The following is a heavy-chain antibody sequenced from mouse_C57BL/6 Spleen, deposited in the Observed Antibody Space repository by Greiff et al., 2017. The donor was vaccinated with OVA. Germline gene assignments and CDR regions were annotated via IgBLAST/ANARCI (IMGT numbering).Heavy chain of an antibody. CDR1: GYTFTDYY. J-gene: IGHJ1*03. D-gene: IGHD2-4*01. V-gene: IGHV1-26*01. Sequence: EVQLQQSGPELVKPGASVKISCKASGYTFTDYYMNWVKQSHGKSLAWIGDINPNNGGTSYNQKFKGKATLTVDKSSSTAYMELRSLTSEDSAVYYCARGIYYDYLRYFDVWGTGTTVTVSS. CDR3: ARGIYYDYLRYFDV. CDR2: INPNNGGT.